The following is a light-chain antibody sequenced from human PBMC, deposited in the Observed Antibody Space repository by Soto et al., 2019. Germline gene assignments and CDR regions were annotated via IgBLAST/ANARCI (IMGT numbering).Light chain of an antibody. V-gene: IGLV2-14*03. CDR2: DVS. CDR3: CSYTSTSTLYG. Sequence: QSALTQPASVSGSPGQSITISCTGTSSDIGGYNYVSWYQQLPGKVPKLIIYDVSNRPSGVSDRFSGSKSGNADSLTISGLQAEDEADDYCCSYTSTSTLYGFGTGTKLTVL. CDR1: SSDIGGYNY. J-gene: IGLJ1*01.